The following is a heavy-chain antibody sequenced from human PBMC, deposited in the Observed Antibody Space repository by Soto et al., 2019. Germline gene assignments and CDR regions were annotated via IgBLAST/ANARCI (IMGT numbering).Heavy chain of an antibody. J-gene: IGHJ4*02. CDR1: GGTFSGYY. CDR3: ARGSESPYFDY. CDR2: INHSGST. D-gene: IGHD3-10*01. Sequence: PSGTLYITCAVFGGTFSGYYRSWIRQPPGKGLEWIGDINHSGSTNYNPSLKSRVTISVDTSKNQFSLKLSSVAAADTAVYYCARGSESPYFDYWGQGVLVPVSS. V-gene: IGHV4-34*01.